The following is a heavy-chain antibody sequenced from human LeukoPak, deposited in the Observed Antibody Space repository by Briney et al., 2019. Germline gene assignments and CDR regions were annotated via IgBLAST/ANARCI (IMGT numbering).Heavy chain of an antibody. CDR2: ISSSSSSM. CDR1: GFTFSSFN. CDR3: ARGWGEKGRCRGGTCNNPEFDY. Sequence: GGSLRLSCAASGFTFSSFNMNWVRQAPGKGLEWVSYISSSSSSMYYADSVKGRFTISRDNAKNSLYLQMNSLRAEDTAVYYCARGWGEKGRCRGGTCNNPEFDYWGQGTLVTVSS. D-gene: IGHD2-15*01. J-gene: IGHJ4*02. V-gene: IGHV3-48*01.